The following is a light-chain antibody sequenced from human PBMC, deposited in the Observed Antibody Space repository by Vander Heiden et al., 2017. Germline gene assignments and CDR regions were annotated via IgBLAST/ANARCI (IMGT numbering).Light chain of an antibody. J-gene: IGLJ1*01. Sequence: QSVLRPPPSLSGAPGQRVTRSCTGSTCNSGAGYDVHWYQQLPGPAPNLLIYGNSNRPSGVPDRVSGSKSGTSASLAITGLQAEDEADYYCQSYDSSLSGYVFGTGTKVTVL. CDR2: GNS. V-gene: IGLV1-40*01. CDR1: TCNSGAGYD. CDR3: QSYDSSLSGYV.